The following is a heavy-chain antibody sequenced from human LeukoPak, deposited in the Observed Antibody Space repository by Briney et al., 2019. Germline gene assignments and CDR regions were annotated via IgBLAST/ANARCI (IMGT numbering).Heavy chain of an antibody. CDR2: ISWNSGYI. CDR1: GFTFDDYA. Sequence: PGGSLRLSCAASGFTFDDYAMHWVRQAPGKGLEWVSSISWNSGYIGYADSVKGRFTVSRDNAKNSLDLQMNSLRAEDTAVYYCARDRGIARTFDYWGQGTLVTVSS. V-gene: IGHV3-9*01. CDR3: ARDRGIARTFDY. J-gene: IGHJ4*02. D-gene: IGHD6-13*01.